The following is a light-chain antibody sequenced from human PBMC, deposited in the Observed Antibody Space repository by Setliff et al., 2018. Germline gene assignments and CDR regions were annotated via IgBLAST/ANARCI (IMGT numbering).Light chain of an antibody. Sequence: SALTQPASVSGSPGQSITISCTGTSSDVGYYNYVSWYQQHPGEAPQLKIYEVSNRPSGVSDRFTGSKSGNTASLTISGLQAEDEADYYCSSYTSSSSEVFGTGTKGTV. CDR2: EVS. J-gene: IGLJ1*01. CDR1: SSDVGYYNY. V-gene: IGLV2-14*01. CDR3: SSYTSSSSEV.